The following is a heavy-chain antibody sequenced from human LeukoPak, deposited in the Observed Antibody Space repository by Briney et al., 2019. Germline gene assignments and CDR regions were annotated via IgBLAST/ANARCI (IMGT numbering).Heavy chain of an antibody. CDR3: ARDLGGSYGNFDD. Sequence: SETLSLTCTVSGGSIRSSYWSWIRQPPGKGLEWIGYIYSSGDTNYNPSLKSRVTISVDRSKSQFSLKVSSVTAADTAVYYCARDLGGSYGNFDDWGQGTLVTVSS. V-gene: IGHV4-59*01. J-gene: IGHJ4*02. D-gene: IGHD5-18*01. CDR2: IYSSGDT. CDR1: GGSIRSSY.